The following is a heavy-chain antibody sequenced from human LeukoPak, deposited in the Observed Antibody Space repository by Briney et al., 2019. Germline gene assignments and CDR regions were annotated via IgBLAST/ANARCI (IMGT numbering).Heavy chain of an antibody. V-gene: IGHV3-23*01. CDR2: ISGSGGSA. D-gene: IGHD6-6*01. Sequence: PGGSLRLSCAASGFTFSSYAMSWVRQAPGKGLEWVSAISGSGGSAYYADSVKGRFTISRDNSKNTLYLQMNSLRAEDTAVYYCAKDIAARGLYYFDYWGQGTLVTVSS. J-gene: IGHJ4*02. CDR3: AKDIAARGLYYFDY. CDR1: GFTFSSYA.